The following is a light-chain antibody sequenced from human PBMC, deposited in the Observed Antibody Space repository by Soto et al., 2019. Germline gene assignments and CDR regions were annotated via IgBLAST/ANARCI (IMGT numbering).Light chain of an antibody. J-gene: IGLJ1*01. Sequence: QSALTQPASVSGSPGLSIAISCTGTSSDVGGYKYVSWYQQHPGKAPKLMIYDVSNRPSGVSDRFSGSKSGNTASLTISGLQAEDEADYYCTSYTSSSTYVFGTGTKVTVL. CDR1: SSDVGGYKY. CDR2: DVS. CDR3: TSYTSSSTYV. V-gene: IGLV2-14*01.